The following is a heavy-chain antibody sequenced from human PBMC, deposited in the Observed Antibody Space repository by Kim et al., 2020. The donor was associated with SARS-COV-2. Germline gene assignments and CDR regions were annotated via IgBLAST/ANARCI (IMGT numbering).Heavy chain of an antibody. D-gene: IGHD2-21*01. V-gene: IGHV3-7*01. Sequence: GGSLRLSCAASGFTISSYSMTWVRQTPGKGLEWVANIKQDVSEKYHVDSVKGRFTISRDNANNSLHLQMNSLRAEDTAVYYCARGGRLLDRWGQGTLVTVSS. J-gene: IGHJ5*02. CDR1: GFTISSYS. CDR2: IKQDVSEK. CDR3: ARGGRLLDR.